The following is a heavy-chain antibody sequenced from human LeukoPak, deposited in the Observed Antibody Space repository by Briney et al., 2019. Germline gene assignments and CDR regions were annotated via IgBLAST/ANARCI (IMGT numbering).Heavy chain of an antibody. D-gene: IGHD6-13*01. V-gene: IGHV4-34*01. CDR3: ARGVAAAGTLYYYYYGMDV. J-gene: IGHJ6*02. CDR2: INHSGST. Sequence: SETLSLTCAVYGGSFSGYYWSWIRQPPGKGLEWIGEINHSGSTNYNPSLKSRVTISVDTSKNQFSLKLSSVTAADTAVYYCARGVAAAGTLYYYYYGMDVWGQGTTVTVSS. CDR1: GGSFSGYY.